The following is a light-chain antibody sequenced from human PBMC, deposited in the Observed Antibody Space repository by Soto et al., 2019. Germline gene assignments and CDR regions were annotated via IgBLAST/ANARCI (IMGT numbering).Light chain of an antibody. CDR3: QQYHNSPRT. V-gene: IGKV3-20*01. Sequence: ETLLTQSPGTLSLSPGERATLSCRASQSVGGSSLAWYQQRPGQAPRLLIYDTSNRATGIPDRFSGSGSGTDFTLTISRLEPEDFAVYYCQQYHNSPRTFGQGTNVEIK. J-gene: IGKJ1*01. CDR2: DTS. CDR1: QSVGGSS.